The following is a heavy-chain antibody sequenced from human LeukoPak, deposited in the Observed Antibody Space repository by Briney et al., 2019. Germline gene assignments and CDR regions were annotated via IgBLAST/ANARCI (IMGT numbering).Heavy chain of an antibody. CDR2: IYYSGST. CDR1: GGSISSYY. Sequence: SETLSLTCTVSGGSISSYYWSWVRQPPGKGLEWIGSIYYSGSTYYNPSLKSRVTISVDTSKNQFSLKLSSVTAADTAVYYCATRGEYYYDSSGYYYPDYWGQGTLVTVSS. CDR3: ATRGEYYYDSSGYYYPDY. V-gene: IGHV4-59*05. D-gene: IGHD3-22*01. J-gene: IGHJ4*02.